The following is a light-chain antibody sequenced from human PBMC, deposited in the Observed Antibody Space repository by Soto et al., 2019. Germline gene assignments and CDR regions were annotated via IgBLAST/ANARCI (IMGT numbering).Light chain of an antibody. CDR1: SSDVGGYNY. V-gene: IGLV2-14*01. Sequence: QSVLTQPASVSGSPGQSITISCTGTSSDVGGYNYVSWYQQHPGKAPNLMIYDVSNRPSGVSNRFSGSKSGNTAPLTISGLQAEDEADYYCSLYTSISTVVFGGGTKLTVL. CDR2: DVS. J-gene: IGLJ2*01. CDR3: SLYTSISTVV.